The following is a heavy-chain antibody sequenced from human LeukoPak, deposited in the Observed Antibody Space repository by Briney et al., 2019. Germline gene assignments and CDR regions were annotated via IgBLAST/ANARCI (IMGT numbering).Heavy chain of an antibody. CDR2: INTNTGNP. CDR1: GYTFTSYA. CDR3: ARVTRSGGSYSLFDY. J-gene: IGHJ4*02. V-gene: IGHV7-4-1*02. Sequence: ASVKVSCKASGYTFTSYAMNWVRHAPGQGLEWMGWINTNTGNPTYAQGFTGRFVFSLDTSVSTAYLQISSLKAEDTAVYYCARVTRSGGSYSLFDYWGQGTLVTVSS. D-gene: IGHD2-15*01.